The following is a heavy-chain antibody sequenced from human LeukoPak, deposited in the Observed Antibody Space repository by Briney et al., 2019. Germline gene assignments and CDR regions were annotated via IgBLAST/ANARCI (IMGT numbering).Heavy chain of an antibody. J-gene: IGHJ5*02. CDR3: AREINWFDP. V-gene: IGHV4-39*02. Sequence: SETLSLTCTVSGGSISSSSYYWGWIRQPPGKGLEWIGTIYYSGSTYYNPSLKSRVTISVDTSKNQFSLKLSSVTAADTAVYYCAREINWFDPWGQGTLVTVSS. CDR2: IYYSGST. CDR1: GGSISSSSYY.